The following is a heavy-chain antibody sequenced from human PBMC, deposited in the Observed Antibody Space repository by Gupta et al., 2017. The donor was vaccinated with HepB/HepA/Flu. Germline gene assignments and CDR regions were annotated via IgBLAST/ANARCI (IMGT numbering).Heavy chain of an antibody. V-gene: IGHV1-18*01. CDR1: GYAFSTYG. D-gene: IGHD3-16*01. CDR2: ISTYDGIT. CDR3: ARAQGDFDY. Sequence: QVQLVQSGAEMRKPGASVKVSCKASGYAFSTYGISWVRQAPGQELEWMGWISTYDGITKYALKFHGRVTLTSDTPTNTVHMELRNLRSDDTALYYCARAQGDFDYWGQGTLITVSS. J-gene: IGHJ4*02.